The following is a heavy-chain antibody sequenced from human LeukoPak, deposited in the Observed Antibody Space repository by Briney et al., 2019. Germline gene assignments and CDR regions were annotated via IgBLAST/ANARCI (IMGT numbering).Heavy chain of an antibody. D-gene: IGHD4-17*01. V-gene: IGHV3-9*01. CDR1: GFTFDDYA. CDR2: ISWNSGSI. Sequence: TGGSLRLSCAASGFTFDDYAMHWVRQAPGKGLEWVSGISWNSGSIGYADSVKGRFTISRDNAKNSLYLQMNSLRAEDTALYYCAKSGDHGHYFDYWGQGTLVTVSS. CDR3: AKSGDHGHYFDY. J-gene: IGHJ4*02.